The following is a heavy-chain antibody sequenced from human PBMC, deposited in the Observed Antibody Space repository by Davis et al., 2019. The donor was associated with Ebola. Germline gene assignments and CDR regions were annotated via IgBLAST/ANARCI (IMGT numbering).Heavy chain of an antibody. Sequence: PGGSLRLSCAASGFTFSSYGMHWVRQAPGKGLEWVAVIWYDGSNKYYADSVKGRFTISRDNSKNTLYLQMNSLRGEDTAVYYCAKRSDYRSFDYWGQGTQVTVSS. J-gene: IGHJ4*02. CDR3: AKRSDYRSFDY. CDR2: IWYDGSNK. CDR1: GFTFSSYG. V-gene: IGHV3-33*06. D-gene: IGHD4-11*01.